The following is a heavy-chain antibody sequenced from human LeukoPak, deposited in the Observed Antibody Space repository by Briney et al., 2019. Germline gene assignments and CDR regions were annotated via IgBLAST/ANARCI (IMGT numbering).Heavy chain of an antibody. CDR1: GFSFSNYA. CDR2: VAGGGGKK. Sequence: GSLRLSCAASGFSFSNYAMSWVRQAPGKGLEWVSYVAGGGGKKFHADSVKGRFTISRDNSRNTMFLQMNSLRVEDTAVYYCAKCRLSYGDDAFHVWGQGTMVLVSS. J-gene: IGHJ3*01. D-gene: IGHD4-17*01. V-gene: IGHV3-23*01. CDR3: AKCRLSYGDDAFHV.